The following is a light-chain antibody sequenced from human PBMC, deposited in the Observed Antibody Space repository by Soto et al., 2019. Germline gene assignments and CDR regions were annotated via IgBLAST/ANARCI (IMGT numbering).Light chain of an antibody. Sequence: DIQMTQSPSTLSASVGDRVTITCRASQSISSGLAWYQQKPGKAPNLLIYDASSLESGVPSRFSGSGSGTEFTLTISSLQPGDFATYYCQQYNSNSRTFGQGTKVEIK. V-gene: IGKV1-5*01. J-gene: IGKJ1*01. CDR3: QQYNSNSRT. CDR1: QSISSG. CDR2: DAS.